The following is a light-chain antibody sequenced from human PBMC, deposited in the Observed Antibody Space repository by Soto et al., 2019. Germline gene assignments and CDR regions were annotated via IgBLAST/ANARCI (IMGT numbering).Light chain of an antibody. J-gene: IGKJ2*01. V-gene: IGKV3-15*01. CDR3: QQYYNWPAYT. CDR2: GAS. CDR1: ETVRTN. Sequence: IVMTQSPVTLSVSPGERVTLYCRASETVRTNLACFQQKPGQTPRLLIFGASTRATGIPTRFTGSGSETEFTLTIDRLQYEDLAVYYCQQYYNWPAYTFGQGTKLQI.